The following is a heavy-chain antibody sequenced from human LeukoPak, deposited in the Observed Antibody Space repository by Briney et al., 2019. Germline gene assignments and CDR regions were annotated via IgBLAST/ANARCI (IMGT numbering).Heavy chain of an antibody. D-gene: IGHD2-8*01. J-gene: IGHJ4*02. CDR1: GFTLSSNW. CDR2: IKQDGSEK. CDR3: ARGNGFIIDY. Sequence: PGGSLRLSCAASGFTLSSNWMNWVRQAPGKGLEWVAIIKQDGSEKYYVDSVKGRFTISRDNAKNSLYLQMNSLRAEDTAVYYCARGNGFIIDYWGRGTLVTVSS. V-gene: IGHV3-7*01.